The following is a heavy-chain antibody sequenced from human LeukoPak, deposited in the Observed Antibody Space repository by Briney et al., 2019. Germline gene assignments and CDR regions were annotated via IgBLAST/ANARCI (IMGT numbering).Heavy chain of an antibody. Sequence: SETLSLTCTVSGVSISSYYWSWIRQPAGKGLEWIGRIYTSGSTNYNPSLKSRVTMSVDTSKNQFSLKLSSVTAADTAVYYCARGRVWDYDFWSGLLTDAYNWFDPWGQGTLVSVSS. J-gene: IGHJ5*02. V-gene: IGHV4-4*07. CDR2: IYTSGST. CDR1: GVSISSYY. CDR3: ARGRVWDYDFWSGLLTDAYNWFDP. D-gene: IGHD3-3*01.